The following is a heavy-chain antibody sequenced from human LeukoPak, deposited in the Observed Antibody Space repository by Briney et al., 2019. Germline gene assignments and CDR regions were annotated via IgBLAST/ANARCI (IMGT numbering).Heavy chain of an antibody. CDR2: IYHSGST. Sequence: SETLSLTCAVCGYSISSGYYWGWIRPPPGKGLEWIGSIYHSGSTYYNPSLKSRVTISVDTSKNQFSLKLSSVTAADTAVYYCALFDGGYWGQGTLVTVSS. CDR1: GYSISSGYY. D-gene: IGHD2-15*01. V-gene: IGHV4-38-2*01. J-gene: IGHJ4*02. CDR3: ALFDGGY.